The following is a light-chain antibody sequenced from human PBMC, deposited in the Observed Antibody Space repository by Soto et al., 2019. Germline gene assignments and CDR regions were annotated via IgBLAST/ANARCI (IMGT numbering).Light chain of an antibody. CDR1: QSVSSY. V-gene: IGKV3-11*01. CDR3: QQRSNWPRWT. Sequence: EIVLTQSPATLSLSPGERATLSCRASQSVSSYLAWYQQNPGQAPRLLIYDASNSATGIPARFSGSGSGTDFTLTISSLEPEDFAFYYCQQRSNWPRWTFGQGTKVEIK. J-gene: IGKJ1*01. CDR2: DAS.